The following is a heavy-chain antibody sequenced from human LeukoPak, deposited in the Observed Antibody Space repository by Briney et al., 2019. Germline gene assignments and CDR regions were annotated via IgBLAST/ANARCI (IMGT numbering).Heavy chain of an antibody. J-gene: IGHJ4*02. CDR1: GFTFSSYW. D-gene: IGHD5-12*01. Sequence: PGGSLRLSCAASGFTFSSYWMHWVRQAPGKGLVWVSRINSDGSSTSYADSVKGRFTISRDNAKNTLYLQMNSLRAEDTAVYHCARGGYDLCFDYWGQGTLVTVSS. CDR3: ARGGYDLCFDY. CDR2: INSDGSST. V-gene: IGHV3-74*01.